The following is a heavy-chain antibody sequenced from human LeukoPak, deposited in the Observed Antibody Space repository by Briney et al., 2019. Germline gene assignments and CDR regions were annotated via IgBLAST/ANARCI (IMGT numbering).Heavy chain of an antibody. V-gene: IGHV1-46*01. Sequence: ASVKVSCKASGYIFTSFYMHWVRQAPGQGLEWMGIINPSGGNTGYAQKFRGRVTMTRDTSTSTVYMELSSLRSEDTAVYYCAREVGIREHFDYWGRGTPVTVSS. CDR3: AREVGIREHFDY. CDR1: GYIFTSFY. J-gene: IGHJ4*02. CDR2: INPSGGNT. D-gene: IGHD1-26*01.